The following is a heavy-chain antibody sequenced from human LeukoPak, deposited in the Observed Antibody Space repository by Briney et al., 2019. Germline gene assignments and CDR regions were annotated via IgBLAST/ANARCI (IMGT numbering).Heavy chain of an antibody. CDR1: GGSFSGYY. CDR3: ARAVRWKGGMVRGAFDY. V-gene: IGHV4-34*01. CDR2: INHSGST. J-gene: IGHJ4*02. D-gene: IGHD3-10*01. Sequence: SETLPLTCAVYGGSFSGYYWSWIRQPPGKGLEWIGEINHSGSTNYNPSLKSRVTISVDTSKNQFSLKLSSVTAADTAVYYCARAVRWKGGMVRGAFDYWGQGTLVTVSS.